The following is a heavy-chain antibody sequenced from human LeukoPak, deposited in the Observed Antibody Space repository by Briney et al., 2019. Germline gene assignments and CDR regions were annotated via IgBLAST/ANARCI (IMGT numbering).Heavy chain of an antibody. CDR2: ISAYNGNT. D-gene: IGHD6-19*01. Sequence: ASVKVSCKASGYTFTSYGMSWVRQAPGQGLEWMGWISAYNGNTNYAQKLQGRVTMTTDTSTSTAYMELRSLRSDDTAVYYCARDMGYSSGWYERFDYWGQGTLVTVSS. CDR3: ARDMGYSSGWYERFDY. V-gene: IGHV1-18*01. CDR1: GYTFTSYG. J-gene: IGHJ4*02.